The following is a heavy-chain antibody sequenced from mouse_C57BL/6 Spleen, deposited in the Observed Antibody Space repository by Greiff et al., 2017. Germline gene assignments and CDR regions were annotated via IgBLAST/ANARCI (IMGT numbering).Heavy chain of an antibody. CDR2: IWRGGST. J-gene: IGHJ4*01. Sequence: QVQLQQSGPGLVQPSPTLSITFTASGFSLTSYGVHWVRQSPGKGLEWLGMIWRGGSTYYNAAYMSRLSITKDNSKSQVYFDMNSLQADDTAIYYWAISMDYWGQGASVTVA. V-gene: IGHV2-5*01. CDR1: GFSLTSYG. CDR3: AISMDY.